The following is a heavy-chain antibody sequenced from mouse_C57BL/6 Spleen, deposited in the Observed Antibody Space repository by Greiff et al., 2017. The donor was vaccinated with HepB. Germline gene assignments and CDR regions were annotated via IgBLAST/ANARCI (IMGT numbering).Heavy chain of an antibody. CDR2: IDPETGGT. D-gene: IGHD2-3*01. Sequence: VQLQQSGAELVRPGASVTLSCKASGYTFTDYEMHWVKQTPVHGLKWIGAIDPETGGTAYNQKFKGKAILTADKSSSTAYMELRSLTSEDAAVYYCTRSIGYYPFDYWGQGTTLTVSS. V-gene: IGHV1-15*01. J-gene: IGHJ2*01. CDR1: GYTFTDYE. CDR3: TRSIGYYPFDY.